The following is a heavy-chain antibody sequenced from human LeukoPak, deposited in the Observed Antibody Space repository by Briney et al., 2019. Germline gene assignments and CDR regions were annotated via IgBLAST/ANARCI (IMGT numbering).Heavy chain of an antibody. V-gene: IGHV4-34*01. CDR1: GGSFSGYY. J-gene: IGHJ6*02. Sequence: SETLSLTCAVYGGSFSGYYWSWIRQPPGKGLEWIGEINHSGSTNYNPSLKSRVTISVDTSKTQFSLKLSSVTAADTAVYYCARGFWYYDILTGYYKDYYYYGMDVWGQGTTVTVSS. CDR3: ARGFWYYDILTGYYKDYYYYGMDV. CDR2: INHSGST. D-gene: IGHD3-9*01.